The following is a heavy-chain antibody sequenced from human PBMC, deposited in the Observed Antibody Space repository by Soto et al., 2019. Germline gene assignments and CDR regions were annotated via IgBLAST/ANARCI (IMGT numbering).Heavy chain of an antibody. CDR2: MSGSGGRT. D-gene: IGHD2-8*01. J-gene: IGHJ6*02. Sequence: EVQLLESGGGLVQPGGSLRLSCAASGFNFRSYVMSWVRQAPGKGLEWVAGMSGSGGRTYYADSVKGRFTISRDNSKNTLYLDMNSLRAEDTAVYYCAKDREGCGTNKCYLYGMDVWGQGTTVAVSS. V-gene: IGHV3-23*01. CDR1: GFNFRSYV. CDR3: AKDREGCGTNKCYLYGMDV.